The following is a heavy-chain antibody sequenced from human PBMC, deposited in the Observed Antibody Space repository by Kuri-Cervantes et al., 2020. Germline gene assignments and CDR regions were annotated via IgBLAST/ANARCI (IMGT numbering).Heavy chain of an antibody. J-gene: IGHJ6*02. D-gene: IGHD6-13*01. CDR2: ISYDGSNK. V-gene: IGHV3-30-3*01. CDR3: AKGGGSSWLSPNRAYYYGMDV. CDR1: GFTFSSYA. Sequence: GESLKISCAASGFTFSSYAMHWVRQAPGKGLEWVAVISYDGSNKYYADSVKGRFTISRDNSKNTLYLQMNSLRAEDTAVYYCAKGGGSSWLSPNRAYYYGMDVWGQGTTVTVSS.